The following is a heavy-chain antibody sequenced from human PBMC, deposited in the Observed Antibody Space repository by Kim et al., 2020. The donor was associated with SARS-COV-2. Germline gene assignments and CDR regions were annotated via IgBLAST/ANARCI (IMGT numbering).Heavy chain of an antibody. Sequence: GGSLRLSCAASGFTFSSYSMNWVRQAPGKGLEWVSSISSSSSYIYYADSVKGRFTISRDNAKNSLYLQMNSLRAEDTAVYYCARDGWFGVLPHSGVDPWGQGTLVTVSS. CDR2: ISSSSSYI. J-gene: IGHJ5*02. CDR1: GFTFSSYS. CDR3: ARDGWFGVLPHSGVDP. D-gene: IGHD3-10*01. V-gene: IGHV3-21*01.